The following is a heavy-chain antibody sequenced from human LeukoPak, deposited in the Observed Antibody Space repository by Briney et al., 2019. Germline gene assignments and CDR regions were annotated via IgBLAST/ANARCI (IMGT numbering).Heavy chain of an antibody. Sequence: KTGGSLRLSCAASGFTFSSYSMNWVRQAPGKGLEWVSSISSSSSYIYYADSVKGRFTISRDNAKNSLYLQMNSLRAEDTAVYYCARETPGGYDFWSGPPGYDYWGQGTLVTVSS. J-gene: IGHJ4*02. CDR3: ARETPGGYDFWSGPPGYDY. D-gene: IGHD3-3*01. CDR2: ISSSSSYI. CDR1: GFTFSSYS. V-gene: IGHV3-21*01.